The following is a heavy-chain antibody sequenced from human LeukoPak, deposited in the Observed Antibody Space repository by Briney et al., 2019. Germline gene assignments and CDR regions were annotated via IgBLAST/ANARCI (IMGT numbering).Heavy chain of an antibody. D-gene: IGHD3-22*01. CDR2: ISSSSSYI. CDR3: AKDIRMNYYDTSGAFDI. J-gene: IGHJ3*02. Sequence: PGGSLRLSCAASGFTFSSYSMNWVRQAPGKGLEWVSSISSSSSYIYYADSVKGRFTISRDNAKNSLYLQMNSLRAEDTALYYCAKDIRMNYYDTSGAFDIWGQGTMVTVSS. CDR1: GFTFSSYS. V-gene: IGHV3-21*04.